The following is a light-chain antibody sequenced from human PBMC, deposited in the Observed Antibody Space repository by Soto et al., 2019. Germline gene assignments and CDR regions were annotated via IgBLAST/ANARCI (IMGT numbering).Light chain of an antibody. Sequence: EIVLTQSPATLSLSPGERATLSCRASQSASSYFAWYQQKPGQAPRLLIFGASIRDTGIPDRFSDSGSGTDFTLTINRLEPEDFAVYHCQQYRSSPTTFAQGTKVDI. V-gene: IGKV3-20*01. CDR3: QQYRSSPTT. CDR2: GAS. J-gene: IGKJ1*01. CDR1: QSASSY.